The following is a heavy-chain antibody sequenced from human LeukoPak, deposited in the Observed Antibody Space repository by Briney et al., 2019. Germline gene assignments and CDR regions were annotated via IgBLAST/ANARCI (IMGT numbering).Heavy chain of an antibody. J-gene: IGHJ5*02. CDR2: ISFGSSYI. CDR1: GFIFKDYT. CDR3: ARASTDYSVKDGFDT. V-gene: IGHV3-21*01. Sequence: GGSLRLSCAASGFIFKDYTMNWVRQSPGKGLQWVSLISFGSSYISYADSLKGRFTVSRDDAKSSVYLEMTSLRAEDTAVYYCARASTDYSVKDGFDTWGPGTLVTVSS. D-gene: IGHD4-11*01.